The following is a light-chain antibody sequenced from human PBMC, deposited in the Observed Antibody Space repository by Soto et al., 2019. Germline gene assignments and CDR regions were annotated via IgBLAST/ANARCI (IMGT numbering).Light chain of an antibody. J-gene: IGKJ1*01. V-gene: IGKV1-39*01. CDR3: QQSYNTPRT. CDR1: QSINNY. Sequence: SPMSQSPSSLSASVGDRVTITCRASQSINNYLHWFQQKPGKAPKLLIYAASTLQGGVPSRFSGSGSGTDFTLTISSLHPEDFATYFCQQSYNTPRTFGQGTKVDI. CDR2: AAS.